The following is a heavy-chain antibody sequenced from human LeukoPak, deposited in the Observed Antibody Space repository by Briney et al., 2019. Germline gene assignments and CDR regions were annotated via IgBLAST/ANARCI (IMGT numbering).Heavy chain of an antibody. Sequence: SETLSLTCTVSGGSISSYYWSWIRQPTGKGLEWIGYIYYSGSTNYNPSLKSRVTISVDTSKNQFSLKLSSVTAADTAVYYCARGGEWASSSWYYFDYWDQGTLVTVSS. CDR2: IYYSGST. CDR3: ARGGEWASSSWYYFDY. V-gene: IGHV4-59*08. D-gene: IGHD6-13*01. CDR1: GGSISSYY. J-gene: IGHJ4*02.